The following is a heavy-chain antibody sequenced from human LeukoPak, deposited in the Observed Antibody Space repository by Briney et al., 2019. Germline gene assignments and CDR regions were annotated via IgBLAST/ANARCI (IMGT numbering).Heavy chain of an antibody. CDR2: MYYSGSS. CDR3: ARAALSYCRGGSCPYFDY. V-gene: IGHV4-39*07. CDR1: GGSISSSGYC. Sequence: SETLSLTCTVSGGSISSSGYCWGWVRQPPGKGLEWIGSMYYSGSSYHNPSLKSRVTISVDTSKNQFSLKLSSLTAADTAVYYCARAALSYCRGGSCPYFDYWGQGTLVTVSS. D-gene: IGHD2-15*01. J-gene: IGHJ4*01.